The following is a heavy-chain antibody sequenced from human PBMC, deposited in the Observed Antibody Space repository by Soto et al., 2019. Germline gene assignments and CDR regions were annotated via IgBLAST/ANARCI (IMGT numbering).Heavy chain of an antibody. J-gene: IGHJ3*01. CDR2: VGIGSSTK. CDR1: GFTFRNYG. D-gene: IGHD3-22*01. V-gene: IGHV3-48*01. CDR3: ARDQLYYNDISGRPLNAFDV. Sequence: GGSLRLSCAASGFTFRNYGMNWVRQAPGKGLEWVSYVGIGSSTKYYADSVKGRFTISRDNAKNSLYLQMNSLRAEDTAVYYCARDQLYYNDISGRPLNAFDVWGQGTMVTVSS.